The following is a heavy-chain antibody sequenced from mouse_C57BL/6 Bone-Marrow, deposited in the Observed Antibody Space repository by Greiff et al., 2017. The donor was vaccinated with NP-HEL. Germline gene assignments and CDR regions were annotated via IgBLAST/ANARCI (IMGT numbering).Heavy chain of an antibody. J-gene: IGHJ3*01. D-gene: IGHD3-2*02. CDR3: AKQLRLRLIFFAY. CDR1: GFSLTSYG. V-gene: IGHV2-5*01. CDR2: IWRGGST. Sequence: QVQLQQSGPGLVQPSQSLSITCTVSGFSLTSYGVHWVRQSPGKGLEWLGVIWRGGSTDYNAAFMSRLSITQDNSKSQVFFKMNRLQADDTAIYYCAKQLRLRLIFFAYWGQGTLVTVSA.